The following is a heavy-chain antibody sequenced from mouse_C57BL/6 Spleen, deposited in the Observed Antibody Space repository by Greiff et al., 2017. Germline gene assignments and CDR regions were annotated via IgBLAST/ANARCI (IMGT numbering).Heavy chain of an antibody. J-gene: IGHJ2*01. V-gene: IGHV1-80*01. CDR3: AITTVVPNYFDY. CDR1: GYAFSSYW. CDR2: IYPGDGDT. D-gene: IGHD1-1*01. Sequence: QVQLQQSGAELVKPGASVKISCKASGYAFSSYWMNWVKQRPGKGLERIGQIYPGDGDTNDNGKFKGKATLTADKSSSTAYMQLSSLTSEDSAVYFCAITTVVPNYFDYWGQGTTLTVSS.